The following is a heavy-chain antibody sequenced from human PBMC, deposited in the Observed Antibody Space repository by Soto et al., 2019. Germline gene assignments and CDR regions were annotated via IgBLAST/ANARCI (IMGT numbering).Heavy chain of an antibody. Sequence: EVQVVESGGGLVQPGGALRLSCSFTFSMYSMSWVRQAPGKGLEWVGSISSGGSYMKYAESVKGRFTISRDNAKNSVSLQMNSLRVDDTAVYFCTRDQGGSYDSWFDPWGQGTLVTVSS. CDR1: FTFSMYS. CDR2: ISSGGSYM. J-gene: IGHJ5*02. CDR3: TRDQGGSYDSWFDP. D-gene: IGHD1-26*01. V-gene: IGHV3-21*01.